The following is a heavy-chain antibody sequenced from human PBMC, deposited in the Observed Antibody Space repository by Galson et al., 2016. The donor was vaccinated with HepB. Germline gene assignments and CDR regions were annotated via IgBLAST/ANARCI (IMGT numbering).Heavy chain of an antibody. D-gene: IGHD2-21*02. Sequence: SLRLSCAAPGFTLRTYSLTWVRQAPGKGLEWVSSTGTGTRYKYYADSVKGRFTISRDDPGNSLYLQMDSLRPEETAVYFCAKSAEGLLRYSGLDVWGQGTTVTVSS. J-gene: IGHJ6*02. CDR1: GFTLRTYS. CDR3: AKSAEGLLRYSGLDV. CDR2: TGTGTRYK. V-gene: IGHV3-21*01.